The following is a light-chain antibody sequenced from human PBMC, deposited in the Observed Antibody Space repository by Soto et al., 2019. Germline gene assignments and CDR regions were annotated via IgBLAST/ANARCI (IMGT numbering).Light chain of an antibody. V-gene: IGLV2-14*01. J-gene: IGLJ1*01. CDR1: SSDVGGYNY. Sequence: SAPTPPASVPASAKQSITISCTETSSDVGGYNYLSWYQHHPGKAPKLMIYEASSRPSGVSYRFSGSKSGNTASLTISGLQAHDGAEYYCSSDTSSSTLLICASGTKVTV. CDR2: EAS. CDR3: SSDTSSSTLLI.